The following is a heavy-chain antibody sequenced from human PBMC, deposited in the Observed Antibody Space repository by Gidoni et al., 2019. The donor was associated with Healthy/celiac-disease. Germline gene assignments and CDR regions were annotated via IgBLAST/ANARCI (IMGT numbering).Heavy chain of an antibody. J-gene: IGHJ4*02. CDR3: ARIAAAGSNFDY. CDR2: IIPILGIA. D-gene: IGHD6-13*01. V-gene: IGHV1-69*04. Sequence: HVQLVQSGAEVKKPGSSAKVSCKASGCPFSSYAISWVRMAPGQGLECMGRIIPILGIANYAQKFQCRVTITADKSTSTAYMERSSQRSEDTAVYYCARIAAAGSNFDYWGQGTLVTVSS. CDR1: GCPFSSYA.